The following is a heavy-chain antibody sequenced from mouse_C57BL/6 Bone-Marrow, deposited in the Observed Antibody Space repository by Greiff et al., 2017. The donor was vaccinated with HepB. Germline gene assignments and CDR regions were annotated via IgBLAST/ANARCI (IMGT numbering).Heavy chain of an antibody. Sequence: QVQLQQPGAELVKPGASVKMSCKASGYTFTSYWITWVKQRPGQGLEWIGDIYPGSGSTNYNEKFKSKATLTVDTSSSTAYMQLSSLTSEDSAVYYCAIEEGEKRYCYAMDYWGQGTSVTVSS. CDR1: GYTFTSYW. CDR2: IYPGSGST. CDR3: AIEEGEKRYCYAMDY. V-gene: IGHV1-55*01. J-gene: IGHJ4*01. D-gene: IGHD1-1*01.